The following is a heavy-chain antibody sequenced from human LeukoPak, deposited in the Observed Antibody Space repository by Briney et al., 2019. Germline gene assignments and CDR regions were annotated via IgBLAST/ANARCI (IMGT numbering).Heavy chain of an antibody. CDR1: GGSISSGDYY. V-gene: IGHV4-61*08. J-gene: IGHJ5*02. CDR3: ARGGGDSYGHNWFDP. CDR2: IYYSGST. D-gene: IGHD5-18*01. Sequence: KPSETLSLTCTVSGGSISSGDYYWSWIRQPPGKGLEWIVYIYYSGSTNYNPSLKSRVTISVDASKNQFSLKLSSVTAADTAVYHCARGGGDSYGHNWFDPWGQGTLVTVSS.